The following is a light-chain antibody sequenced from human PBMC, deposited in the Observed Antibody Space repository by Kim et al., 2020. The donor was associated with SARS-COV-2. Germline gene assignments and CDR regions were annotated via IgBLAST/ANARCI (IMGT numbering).Light chain of an antibody. CDR1: QNVQNW. CDR3: QQYHTGST. Sequence: SASVGDTLTITCRASQNVQNWVAWYQQTPGHVPKLLVEKASHLQSGVPPRFSGSGFGSHFTLTITTLQPDDFASYYCQQYHTGSTFGQGTKVDIK. V-gene: IGKV1-5*03. CDR2: KAS. J-gene: IGKJ1*01.